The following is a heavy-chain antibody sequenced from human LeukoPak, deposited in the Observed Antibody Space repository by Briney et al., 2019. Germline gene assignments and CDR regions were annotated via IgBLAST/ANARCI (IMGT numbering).Heavy chain of an antibody. CDR3: ASGGLTYDSSGYYRGTSLDAFDI. V-gene: IGHV3-30-3*01. CDR2: ISYDGSNK. D-gene: IGHD3-22*01. J-gene: IGHJ3*02. Sequence: PGGSLRLSCAASGFTFSSYAMHWVRQAPGKGLEWVAVISYDGSNKYYADSVKGRFTISRDNSKNTLYLQMNSLRAEDTAVYYCASGGLTYDSSGYYRGTSLDAFDIWGQGTMVTVSS. CDR1: GFTFSSYA.